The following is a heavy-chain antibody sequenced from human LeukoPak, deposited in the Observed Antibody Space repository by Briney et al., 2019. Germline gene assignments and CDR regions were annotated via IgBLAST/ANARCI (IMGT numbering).Heavy chain of an antibody. CDR1: GGSVSSGSYY. CDR3: ARGVAQVLWFGELLYPGNWFDP. CDR2: IYYSGST. D-gene: IGHD3-10*01. J-gene: IGHJ5*02. V-gene: IGHV4-61*01. Sequence: SETLSLTCTVSGGSVSSGSYYWSWIRQPPGKGLEWIGYIYYSGSTNYNPPPMSRLTISVDPSKNQFSLKLSSVTAADTAVYYCARGVAQVLWFGELLYPGNWFDPWGQGTLVTVSS.